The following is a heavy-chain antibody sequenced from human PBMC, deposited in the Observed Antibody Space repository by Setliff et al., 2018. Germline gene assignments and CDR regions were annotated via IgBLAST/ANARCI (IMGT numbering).Heavy chain of an antibody. D-gene: IGHD6-19*01. CDR1: GFNLDDYG. CDR2: ITWNGGRT. Sequence: GGSLRLSCAASGFNLDDYGMSWVRQAPGKGLEWVSGITWNGGRTGYADSVKGRLTISRDSAKSSLYLQMNSLRAADMAVYYCAREQWLDPPGYYYMDVWAKGTTVTVSS. CDR3: AREQWLDPPGYYYMDV. J-gene: IGHJ6*03. V-gene: IGHV3-20*04.